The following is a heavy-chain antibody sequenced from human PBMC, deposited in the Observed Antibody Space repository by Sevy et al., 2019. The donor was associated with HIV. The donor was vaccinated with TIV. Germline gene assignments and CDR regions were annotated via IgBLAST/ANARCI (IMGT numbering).Heavy chain of an antibody. J-gene: IGHJ6*02. Sequence: GGSLRLSCAASGFTFTYAWMNWVRQAPGKGLGWVGRIKRKSDDGTLNYATPAKGRSLITRNDSKNTLYLQMNSLKTDDTAVYYCTTDPIILLLVTDGMDVWGQGTTVTVSS. CDR2: IKRKSDDGTL. D-gene: IGHD2-21*02. CDR1: GFTFTYAW. CDR3: TTDPIILLLVTDGMDV. V-gene: IGHV3-15*01.